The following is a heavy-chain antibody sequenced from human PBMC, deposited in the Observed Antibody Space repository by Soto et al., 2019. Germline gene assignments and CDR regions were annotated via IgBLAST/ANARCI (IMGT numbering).Heavy chain of an antibody. D-gene: IGHD6-13*01. V-gene: IGHV3-20*04. CDR3: ERGGAVAEFDY. CDR2: INWNGANT. J-gene: IGHJ4*02. Sequence: EVQLVESGGRVVRPGGSLRLSCAASGFTFDDYGMSWVRQAPGKGLEWVSDINWNGANTGYADSVKVRFTISRDNAKNSLYLQMNSLRAEDIAFYYCERGGAVAEFDYWCQGTLVTVSS. CDR1: GFTFDDYG.